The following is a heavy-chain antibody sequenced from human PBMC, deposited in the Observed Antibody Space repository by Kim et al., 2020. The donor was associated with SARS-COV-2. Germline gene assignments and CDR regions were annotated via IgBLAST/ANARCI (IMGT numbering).Heavy chain of an antibody. CDR3: ARDLKITSFGVVIHGYYYYGMDV. J-gene: IGHJ6*02. CDR2: ISAYNGNT. D-gene: IGHD3-3*01. CDR1: GYTFTSYG. Sequence: ASVKVSCKASGYTFTSYGISWVRQAPGQGLEWMGWISAYNGNTNYAQKLQGRVTMTTDTSTSTAYMELRSLRSDDTAVYYCARDLKITSFGVVIHGYYYYGMDVWGQGTTVTVSS. V-gene: IGHV1-18*01.